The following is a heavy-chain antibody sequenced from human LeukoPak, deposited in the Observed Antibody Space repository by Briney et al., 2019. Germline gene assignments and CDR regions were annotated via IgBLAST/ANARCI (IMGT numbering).Heavy chain of an antibody. J-gene: IGHJ4*02. Sequence: GGSLRLSCAASGFTFSSYAMSWVRQAPGKGLEWLSPISCSGGSTYYADSVKGRFTISRDNSKNTLYLQMNSLRAEDTAVYYCAKEGYCSSTSCYAELDYWGQGTLVTVSS. CDR1: GFTFSSYA. CDR2: ISCSGGST. D-gene: IGHD2-2*01. V-gene: IGHV3-23*01. CDR3: AKEGYCSSTSCYAELDY.